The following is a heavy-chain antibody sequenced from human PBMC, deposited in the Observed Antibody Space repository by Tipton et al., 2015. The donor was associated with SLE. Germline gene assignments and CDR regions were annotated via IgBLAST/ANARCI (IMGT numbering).Heavy chain of an antibody. V-gene: IGHV3-33*01. CDR2: IWYDGSNK. J-gene: IGHJ4*02. CDR1: GFTFSSYG. Sequence: QLVQSGGGVVQPGRSLRLSCAASGFTFSSYGIHWVRQAPGKGLEWVAVIWYDGSNKNYGDSVKGRFTISRDNARNSLYLQMDSLRAEDTAVYYCVRDLDYEPDYWGQGTLVTVSS. CDR3: VRDLDYEPDY. D-gene: IGHD4-17*01.